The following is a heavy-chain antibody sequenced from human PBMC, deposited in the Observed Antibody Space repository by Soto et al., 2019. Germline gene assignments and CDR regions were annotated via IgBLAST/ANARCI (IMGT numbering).Heavy chain of an antibody. CDR1: GFTFSNYA. J-gene: IGHJ5*02. V-gene: IGHV3-23*01. CDR3: AKDGYYYDTSGYPGPLGFDP. D-gene: IGHD3-22*01. Sequence: GESLKISCAASGFTFSNYAMNWVRQAPGKGLEWVSAISGSNTYYADSVKGRFTVSRDNSKNTLYLQMNSLRAEDTAVYYCAKDGYYYDTSGYPGPLGFDPWGQGTLVTVSS. CDR2: ISGSNT.